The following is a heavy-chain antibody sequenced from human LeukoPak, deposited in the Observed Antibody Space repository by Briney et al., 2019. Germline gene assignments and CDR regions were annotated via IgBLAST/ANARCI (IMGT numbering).Heavy chain of an antibody. D-gene: IGHD3-10*01. Sequence: PGGSLRLSCAASGFTFSDYYMSWVRQAPGKGLEWVSAISGSGGSTYYADSVKGRFTISRDNSKNTLYLQMNSLRAEDTAVYYCAKGDPYGSGSYVFDYWGQGTLVTVSS. CDR2: ISGSGGST. CDR1: GFTFSDYY. J-gene: IGHJ4*02. V-gene: IGHV3-23*01. CDR3: AKGDPYGSGSYVFDY.